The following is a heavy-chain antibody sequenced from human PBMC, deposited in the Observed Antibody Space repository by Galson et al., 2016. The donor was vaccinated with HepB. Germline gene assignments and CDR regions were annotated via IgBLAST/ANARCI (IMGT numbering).Heavy chain of an antibody. CDR3: ALEKIYVGSLDV. Sequence: SLRLSCAASGSIFSPYWMHWVRQAPGKGLMWLSHINSDGSITTYADSVRGRVSISRDNAKNTPYLHMNGLRAEDTAHYYCALEKIYVGSLDVWGQGTMVTVSS. CDR2: INSDGSIT. V-gene: IGHV3-74*03. CDR1: GSIFSPYW. D-gene: IGHD3-10*01. J-gene: IGHJ3*01.